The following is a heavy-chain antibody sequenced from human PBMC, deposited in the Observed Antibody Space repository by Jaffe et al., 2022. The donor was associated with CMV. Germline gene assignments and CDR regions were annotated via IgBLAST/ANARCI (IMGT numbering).Heavy chain of an antibody. CDR3: AKALSWGGSYFPY. CDR2: ISYDGSNK. CDR1: GFTFSSYG. Sequence: QVQLVESGGGVVQPGRSLRLSCAASGFTFSSYGMHWVRQAPGKGLEWVAVISYDGSNKYYADSVKGRFTISRDNSKNTLYLQMNSLRAEDTAVYYCAKALSWGGSYFPYWGQGTLVTVSS. V-gene: IGHV3-30*18. J-gene: IGHJ4*02. D-gene: IGHD1-26*01.